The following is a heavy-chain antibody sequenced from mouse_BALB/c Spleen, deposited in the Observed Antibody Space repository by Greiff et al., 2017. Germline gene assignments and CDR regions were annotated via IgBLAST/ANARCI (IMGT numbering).Heavy chain of an antibody. V-gene: IGHV1-4*02. J-gene: IGHJ4*01. CDR2: INPSSGYT. Sequence: QVQLKQSAAELARPGASVKMSCKASGYTFTSYTMHWVKQRPGQGLEWIGYINPSSGYTEYNQKFKDKTTLTADKSSSTAYMQLSSLTSEDSAVYYCAREAYYRYGVPMDYWGQGTSVTVSS. D-gene: IGHD2-14*01. CDR3: AREAYYRYGVPMDY. CDR1: GYTFTSYT.